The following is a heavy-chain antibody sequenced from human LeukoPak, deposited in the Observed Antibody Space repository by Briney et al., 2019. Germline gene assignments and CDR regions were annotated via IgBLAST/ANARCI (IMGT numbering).Heavy chain of an antibody. CDR2: ISYSGST. D-gene: IGHD3-10*01. Sequence: SETLSLTCTVSGGSMNNYYWSWVRQSPEKGLEWIGYISYSGSTNSNPSLKSRVTISLDTSKNQFSPKLTSVTAADTAVYYCASQKLLWFGELSYFDYWGQGTLVTVSS. CDR3: ASQKLLWFGELSYFDY. CDR1: GGSMNNYY. J-gene: IGHJ4*02. V-gene: IGHV4-59*01.